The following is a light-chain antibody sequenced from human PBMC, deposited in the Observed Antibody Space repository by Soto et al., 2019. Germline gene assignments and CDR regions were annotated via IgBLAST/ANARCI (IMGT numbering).Light chain of an antibody. CDR2: DVS. CDR3: CSYGGSYTWV. V-gene: IGLV2-11*01. CDR1: SGDVGGYNF. Sequence: QSVLTQARSVSGSPGQSVTISCTGTSGDVGGYNFVSWYQQHPGNAPKLMIFDVSQRPSGVPDRFSVSKSGNTASLTISGLQAEDEADYYCCSYGGSYTWVFGGGTKVTVL. J-gene: IGLJ3*02.